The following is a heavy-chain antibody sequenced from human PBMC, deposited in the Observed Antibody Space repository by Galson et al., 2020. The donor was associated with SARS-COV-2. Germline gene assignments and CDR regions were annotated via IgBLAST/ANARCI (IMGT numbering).Heavy chain of an antibody. J-gene: IGHJ6*04. CDR3: ARVLVVVVSPETPWGGDV. CDR2: IDSGSSHR. Sequence: GGSLRLSCAASGFSFSRYTMNWVRQAPGKGLEWVSSIDSGSSHRYYADPVKGRFTIFRDNAKNSLYLQMDSLRDEDTAVYYCARVLVVVVSPETPWGGDVWGKGTTVTVFS. CDR1: GFSFSRYT. V-gene: IGHV3-21*01. D-gene: IGHD2-21*01.